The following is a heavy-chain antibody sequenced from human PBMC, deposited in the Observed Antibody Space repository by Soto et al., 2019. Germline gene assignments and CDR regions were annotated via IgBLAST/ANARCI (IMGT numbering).Heavy chain of an antibody. Sequence: ASVKVSCKASGYTFTRYYMHWVRQAPGQGLEWMGIINPSGGSTSYAQKFQGRVTMTRDTSTSTVYMELSSLRSEDTAVYYCARAGGYCSGGSCHPYYYYYYMDVWGKGTTVTVSS. V-gene: IGHV1-46*03. D-gene: IGHD2-15*01. J-gene: IGHJ6*03. CDR1: GYTFTRYY. CDR2: INPSGGST. CDR3: ARAGGYCSGGSCHPYYYYYYMDV.